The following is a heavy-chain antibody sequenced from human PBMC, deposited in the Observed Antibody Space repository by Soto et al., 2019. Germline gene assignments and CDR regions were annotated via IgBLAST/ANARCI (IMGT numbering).Heavy chain of an antibody. CDR3: AKEHYYDSSGSFDY. J-gene: IGHJ4*02. Sequence: SLRLSCAASGFTFDDYAMHWVRQAPGKGLEWVSGISWNSGSIGYADSVKGRFTISRDNAKNSLYLQMNSLRAEDTALYYCAKEHYYDSSGSFDYWGQGTLVTVSS. D-gene: IGHD3-22*01. V-gene: IGHV3-9*01. CDR1: GFTFDDYA. CDR2: ISWNSGSI.